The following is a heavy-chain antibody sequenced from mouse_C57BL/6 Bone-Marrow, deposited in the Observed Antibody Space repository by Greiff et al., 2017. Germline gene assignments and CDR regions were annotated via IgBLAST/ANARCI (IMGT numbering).Heavy chain of an antibody. CDR2: IYPGDGDT. CDR1: GYAFSSSW. J-gene: IGHJ3*01. Sequence: QVQLKESGPELVKPGASVKISCKASGYAFSSSWMNWVKQRPGKGLEWIGRIYPGDGDTNYNGKFKGTATLTADKYSSTAYMQLSSLTSEDSAVYFCARTFFAYWGQGTLVTVSA. V-gene: IGHV1-82*01. CDR3: ARTFFAY.